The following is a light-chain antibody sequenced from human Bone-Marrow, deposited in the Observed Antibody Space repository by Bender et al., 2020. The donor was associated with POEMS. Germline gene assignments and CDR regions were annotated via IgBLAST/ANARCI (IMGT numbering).Light chain of an antibody. CDR3: CSYARSNTFV. V-gene: IGLV2-11*01. J-gene: IGLJ2*01. Sequence: QSVLTQPPSVSGAPGQTVTISCTGTSDDVGAYDFVSWYQQHPGKAPKLIIYDVSQRPSGVPDRFSASKSGNTASLTVSGLQGEDEADYFCCSYARSNTFVFGGGTKLTVL. CDR2: DVS. CDR1: SDDVGAYDF.